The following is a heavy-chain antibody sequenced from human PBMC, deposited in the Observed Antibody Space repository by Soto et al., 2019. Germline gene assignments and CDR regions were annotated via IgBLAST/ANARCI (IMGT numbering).Heavy chain of an antibody. D-gene: IGHD2-2*02. CDR1: GYTFTGYY. J-gene: IGHJ6*02. V-gene: IGHV1-2*02. CDR2: INPNSGGT. Sequence: ASVKGSCKASGYTFTGYYMHWVRQAPGQGLEWMGWINPNSGGTNYAQKFQGRVTMTRDTSISTAYMELSRLRSDDTAVYYCAREIIVVVPAAIQEQGMDVWGQGTTVTVSS. CDR3: AREIIVVVPAAIQEQGMDV.